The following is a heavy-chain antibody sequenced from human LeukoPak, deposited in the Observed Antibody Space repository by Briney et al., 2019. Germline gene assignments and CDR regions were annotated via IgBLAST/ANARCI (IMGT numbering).Heavy chain of an antibody. Sequence: SPTLSLTFDISGDSVSIGSGGWNWIRQSPSRGLEWLGRTYYRSKWYNDYAVSVKSRITINPDTSKNQFSLQLNSVTPEDTAVYYCARSSIAAARDFDYWGQGTLVTVSS. CDR3: ARSSIAAARDFDY. D-gene: IGHD6-13*01. V-gene: IGHV6-1*01. J-gene: IGHJ4*02. CDR2: TYYRSKWYN. CDR1: GDSVSIGSGG.